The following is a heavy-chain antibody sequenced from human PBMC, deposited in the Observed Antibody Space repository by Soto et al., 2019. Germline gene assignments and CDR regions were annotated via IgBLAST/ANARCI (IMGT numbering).Heavy chain of an antibody. Sequence: QLQLQESGPGLVKPSETLSLTCTVSGGSISGSSYYWGWIRQPPGKGLEWIGSIYYSGSTYYNPSLKSRVTISVDTSKNQFSLKLSSVTAADTAVYYCAREWLPRITMVCGFDPWGQGTLVTVSS. CDR1: GGSISGSSYY. CDR3: AREWLPRITMVCGFDP. D-gene: IGHD3-10*01. J-gene: IGHJ5*02. CDR2: IYYSGST. V-gene: IGHV4-39*02.